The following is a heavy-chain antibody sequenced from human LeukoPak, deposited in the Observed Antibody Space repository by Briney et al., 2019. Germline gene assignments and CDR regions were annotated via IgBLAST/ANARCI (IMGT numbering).Heavy chain of an antibody. J-gene: IGHJ4*02. CDR2: ISAYNGNT. CDR1: GYTFTSYG. Sequence: ASVKVSCKASGYTFTSYGISWGRRAPGHRLEWMGWISAYNGNTNYAQKLQGRVTMTTDTSTSTAYMELRSLRSDDTAVYYCARFEFPVVGDPLDYWGEGTLVTVSS. V-gene: IGHV1-18*01. D-gene: IGHD1-26*01. CDR3: ARFEFPVVGDPLDY.